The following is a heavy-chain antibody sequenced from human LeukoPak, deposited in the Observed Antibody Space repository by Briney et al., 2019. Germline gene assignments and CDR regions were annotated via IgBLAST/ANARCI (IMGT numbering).Heavy chain of an antibody. CDR2: IYPGDSDT. V-gene: IGHV5-51*01. D-gene: IGHD3-22*01. CDR1: GYTFTSYW. J-gene: IGHJ4*02. Sequence: GESLKISCKASGYTFTSYWIGWVRQLPGKGLEWVGIIYPGDSDTRYSPSFQGQVTISADKSLSTAYLQWSSLKASDTDMYYCASSSYDTKGYYYVDHWGQGTLVTVSS. CDR3: ASSSYDTKGYYYVDH.